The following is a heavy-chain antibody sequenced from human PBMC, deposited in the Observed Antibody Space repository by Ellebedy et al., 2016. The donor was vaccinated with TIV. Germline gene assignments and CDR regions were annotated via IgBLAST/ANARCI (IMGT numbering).Heavy chain of an antibody. J-gene: IGHJ4*02. CDR1: GGSLSSGDYY. CDR2: IYYTGNT. V-gene: IGHV4-30-4*01. Sequence: SETLSLTXSVSGGSLSSGDYYWTWIRQSPGKGLEWIGYIYYTGNTYYNPSLKGRITISVDTSKNHFSLRLRSVTAADTALYFCARETDFWSDSSYFDSWGQGILVAVSS. D-gene: IGHD3-3*01. CDR3: ARETDFWSDSSYFDS.